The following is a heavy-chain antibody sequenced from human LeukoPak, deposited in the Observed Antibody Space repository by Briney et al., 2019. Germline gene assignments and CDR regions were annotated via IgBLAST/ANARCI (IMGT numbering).Heavy chain of an antibody. V-gene: IGHV1-18*01. CDR1: GYTFTSYG. D-gene: IGHD3-22*01. CDR3: ARDSLFYYSVISGSEETPFDY. J-gene: IGHJ4*02. CDR2: ISAYNGNT. Sequence: PKASVKVSCKASGYTFTSYGISWVRQAPGQGLEWMGWISAYNGNTNYAQKLQGRVTMTTDTSTSTAYKELRSLRSDDTAVYYCARDSLFYYSVISGSEETPFDYWGQGTLVTVSS.